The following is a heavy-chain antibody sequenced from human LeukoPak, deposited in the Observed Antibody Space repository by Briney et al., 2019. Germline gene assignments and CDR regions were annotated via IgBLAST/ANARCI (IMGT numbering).Heavy chain of an antibody. CDR3: ARGLGSSNYDVGNL. V-gene: IGHV3-21*01. D-gene: IGHD3-10*02. CDR2: ISGSSVYI. J-gene: IGHJ5*02. CDR1: EFTFSNYA. Sequence: GGSLRLSCAASEFTFSNYAMNWVRQAPGKGLEWVSAISGSSVYIYYADSVKGRFTISRDNAKNSLFLQMNSLRAEDTAVYYCARGLGSSNYDVGNLWGQGTLVTVSS.